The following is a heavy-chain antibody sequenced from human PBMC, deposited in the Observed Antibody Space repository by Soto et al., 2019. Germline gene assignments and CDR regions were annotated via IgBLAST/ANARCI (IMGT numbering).Heavy chain of an antibody. V-gene: IGHV1-18*01. CDR3: ARDRGRITMIVVAIAAYDI. J-gene: IGHJ3*02. CDR1: GYTFTSYD. CDR2: MSPYSGNT. Sequence: ASVKVSCKASGYTFTSYDINWVRQATGQGLEWMGWMSPYSGNTDYAQKFQGRVTMTTDTSTSTAYMELRSLRSDDTAVYYCARDRGRITMIVVAIAAYDIWGQGTMVTVSS. D-gene: IGHD3-22*01.